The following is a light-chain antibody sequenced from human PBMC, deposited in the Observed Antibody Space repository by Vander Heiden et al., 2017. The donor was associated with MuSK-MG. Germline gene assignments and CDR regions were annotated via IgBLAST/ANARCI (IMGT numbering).Light chain of an antibody. J-gene: IGKJ1*01. CDR3: QQSYTIQT. Sequence: DIQMTQSPSSLSASVGDRVIITCRARLSLTTDVHWYQQKPGKAPKLLIYSAATLQSGVPSRFSGSGSGTDFTLTISRLQPEDFATYYCQQSYTIQTFGQGTKVEI. CDR1: LSLTTD. CDR2: SAA. V-gene: IGKV1-39*01.